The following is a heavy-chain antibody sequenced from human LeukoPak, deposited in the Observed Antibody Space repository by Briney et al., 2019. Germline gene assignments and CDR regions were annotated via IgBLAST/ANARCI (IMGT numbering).Heavy chain of an antibody. V-gene: IGHV3-53*01. CDR1: GFSVSTDY. J-gene: IGHJ4*02. CDR2: LYSGGNT. D-gene: IGHD7-27*01. Sequence: GGSLRLSCAASGFSVSTDYMTWVRQAPGKGVEWVSTLYSGGNTYYADSVKGRFTISRDNSKNTLYLEMNSLRAEDTAVYYCARGWGSFENWGQGTLVAVSS. CDR3: ARGWGSFEN.